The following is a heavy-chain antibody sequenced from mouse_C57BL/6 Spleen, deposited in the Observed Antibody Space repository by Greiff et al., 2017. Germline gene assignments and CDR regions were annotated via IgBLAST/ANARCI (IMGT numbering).Heavy chain of an antibody. CDR2: IYPGDGDT. J-gene: IGHJ4*01. CDR3: ERGSSGPMDY. V-gene: IGHV1-82*01. CDR1: GYAFSSSW. Sequence: VQLQESGPELVKPGASVKISCKASGYAFSSSWMNWVKQRPGKGLEWIGRIYPGDGDTNYNGKFKGKATLTADKSSSTAYMQLSSLASEDSAVYFCERGSSGPMDYWGQGTTVTVSS. D-gene: IGHD1-1*01.